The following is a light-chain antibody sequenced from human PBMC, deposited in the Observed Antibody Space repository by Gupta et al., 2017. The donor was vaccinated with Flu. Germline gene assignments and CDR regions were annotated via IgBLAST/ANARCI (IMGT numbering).Light chain of an antibody. CDR3: MQALHTPPT. CDR1: QSLLHSNGYNY. CDR2: LGS. J-gene: IGKJ1*01. Sequence: DIVMTHSLLSLPVTPGEPASISCRSSQSLLHSNGYNYLDWYLQRPGQSPQLLIYLGSNRASGVPDRFSGSGSGTDFTLKISRVEAEDVGVYYCMQALHTPPTFGQGTKVEIK. V-gene: IGKV2-28*01.